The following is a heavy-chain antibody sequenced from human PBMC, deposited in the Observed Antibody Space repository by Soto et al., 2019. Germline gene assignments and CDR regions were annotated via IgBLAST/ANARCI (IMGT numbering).Heavy chain of an antibody. CDR2: IYWDDAK. Sequence: QITLKASGPTLVKPTQTLTLTCTFSGFSLSTSGVGVAWIRQPPGKALEWLALIYWDDAKRYSPSLESRLTITKDPSKTQVVLTMTNMDSVDTATYYCAYLPCSGGSCYWFSFSGMDVWGQGTKVTVS. D-gene: IGHD2-15*01. J-gene: IGHJ6*02. CDR1: GFSLSTSGVG. CDR3: AYLPCSGGSCYWFSFSGMDV. V-gene: IGHV2-5*02.